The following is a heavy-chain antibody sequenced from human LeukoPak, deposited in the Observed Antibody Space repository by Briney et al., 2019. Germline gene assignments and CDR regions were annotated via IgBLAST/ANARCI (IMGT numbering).Heavy chain of an antibody. Sequence: ASAKVSCKASGYTFTSYGIAWVRQAPGQGLEWMGWISTYNGNTNFAQKLQDRVTLTTDTSTSTTYMELRSLTSDDTAVYYCARVGLDATPFDFWGQGTLVSVSS. D-gene: IGHD3/OR15-3a*01. CDR2: ISTYNGNT. J-gene: IGHJ4*02. CDR1: GYTFTSYG. CDR3: ARVGLDATPFDF. V-gene: IGHV1-18*01.